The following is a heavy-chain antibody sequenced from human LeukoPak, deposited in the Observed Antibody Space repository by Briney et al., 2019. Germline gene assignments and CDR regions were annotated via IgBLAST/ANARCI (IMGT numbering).Heavy chain of an antibody. V-gene: IGHV4-4*07. Sequence: PSETLSLTCTVSGGSISSHYWSWIRQPAGKGLEWIGRIYTSGSTNYNPSLKSRVTMSVDTSKNQFSLKLSSVTAADTAVYYCARVGGYGSGSPIGNDALDIWGQGTMVTVSS. CDR2: IYTSGST. CDR3: ARVGGYGSGSPIGNDALDI. CDR1: GGSISSHY. D-gene: IGHD3-10*01. J-gene: IGHJ3*02.